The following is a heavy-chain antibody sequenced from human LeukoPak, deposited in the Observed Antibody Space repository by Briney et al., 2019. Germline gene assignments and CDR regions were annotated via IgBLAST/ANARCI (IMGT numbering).Heavy chain of an antibody. J-gene: IGHJ5*02. CDR1: SDSIKSYY. CDR3: VRDYGVNTWSDP. Sequence: NPSETLSLTCTVSSDSIKSYYWSWIRQPPGRALEWIGYISSSGTTNYNPSLKSRVTISTDTSKNQFSLKLSSVTAADTAIYYCVRDYGVNTWSDPWGQGILVTVFS. D-gene: IGHD4-17*01. V-gene: IGHV4-59*01. CDR2: ISSSGTT.